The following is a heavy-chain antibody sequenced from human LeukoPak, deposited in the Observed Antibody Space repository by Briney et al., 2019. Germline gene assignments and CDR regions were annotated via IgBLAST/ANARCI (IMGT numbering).Heavy chain of an antibody. V-gene: IGHV3-15*01. D-gene: IGHD3-22*01. CDR3: AKEGLFGVVVSYFDY. J-gene: IGHJ4*02. Sequence: GGSLRLSCAASGFTFSNAWMSWVRQAPGKGLEWVGRIKSKTDGGTTDYAAPVKGRFTISRDDSKNTLYLQMNSLRAEDTAVYYCAKEGLFGVVVSYFDYWGQGTLVTVSS. CDR1: GFTFSNAW. CDR2: IKSKTDGGTT.